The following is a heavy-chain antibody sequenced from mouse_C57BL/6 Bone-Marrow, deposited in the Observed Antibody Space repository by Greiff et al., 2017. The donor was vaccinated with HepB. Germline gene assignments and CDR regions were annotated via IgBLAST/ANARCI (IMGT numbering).Heavy chain of an antibody. J-gene: IGHJ2*01. CDR1: GYTFTSYW. D-gene: IGHD1-1*01. CDR2: IDPSDSYT. V-gene: IGHV1-50*01. CDR3: ASTRIYYYGSSFDY. Sequence: QVQLQQPGAELVKPGASVKLSCKASGYTFTSYWMQWVKQRPGQGLEWIGEIDPSDSYTNYNQKFKGKATLTVDTSSSTAYMQLSSLTSEDSAVYDCASTRIYYYGSSFDYWGQGTTLTVSS.